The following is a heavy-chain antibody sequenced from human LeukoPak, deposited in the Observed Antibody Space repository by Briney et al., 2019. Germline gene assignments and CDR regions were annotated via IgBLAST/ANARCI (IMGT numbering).Heavy chain of an antibody. J-gene: IGHJ4*02. Sequence: GGSLRLSCAASGFTFNSYGMSWVRQAPGKGLEWVSTISGSGGSTNYADSVKGRFTISRDNSKNTLYLLMNSLKAEDTAVYYCTTQLQYYHDSGAYYLYYWGQGTLVTVSS. CDR2: ISGSGGST. D-gene: IGHD3-22*01. CDR1: GFTFNSYG. CDR3: TTQLQYYHDSGAYYLYY. V-gene: IGHV3-23*01.